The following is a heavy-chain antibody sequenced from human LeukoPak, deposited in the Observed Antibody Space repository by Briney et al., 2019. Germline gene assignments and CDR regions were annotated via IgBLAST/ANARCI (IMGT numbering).Heavy chain of an antibody. D-gene: IGHD2-2*01. Sequence: SQTLSLTCTVSGGSISSGDYYWSWIRQPPGKGLEWIGYIYYSGSTYYNPSLKSRVTISVDTSKNQFSLKLSSVTAADTAVYYCARVGFRYCSSTSCFDAFDIWGQGTMVTVSP. CDR3: ARVGFRYCSSTSCFDAFDI. V-gene: IGHV4-30-4*01. J-gene: IGHJ3*02. CDR1: GGSISSGDYY. CDR2: IYYSGST.